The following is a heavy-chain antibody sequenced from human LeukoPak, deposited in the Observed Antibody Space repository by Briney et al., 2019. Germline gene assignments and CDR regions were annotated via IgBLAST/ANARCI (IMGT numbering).Heavy chain of an antibody. V-gene: IGHV1-69*04. CDR3: ARGLFGGFAAAPFDH. CDR1: GGTFDNYA. CDR2: IIPMLGKT. J-gene: IGHJ4*02. D-gene: IGHD2-2*01. Sequence: SVKVSCKASGGTFDNYAVSWVREAPGLGLEWMGRIIPMLGKTNSAQKFQDRVTITADTSTGTAYMELTNLRPDDTAVYFCARGLFGGFAAAPFDHWGQGTLVTVS.